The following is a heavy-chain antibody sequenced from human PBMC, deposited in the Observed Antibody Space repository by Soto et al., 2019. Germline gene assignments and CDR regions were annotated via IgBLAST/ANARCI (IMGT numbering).Heavy chain of an antibody. CDR2: ISWNSVFL. D-gene: IGHD6-13*01. CDR3: VKDIVASAGSYWYFDL. V-gene: IGHV3-9*01. CDR1: GFKFDDYA. Sequence: EGQLVESGGGLVQPGTSLRVSCGVSGFKFDDYAMHWVRQVPGKGLEWVSGISWNSVFLNYADSVKGRFTISRDNAKNSLYLQMDNLGPEDTAFYYCVKDIVASAGSYWYFDLWGRGTLVIVSS. J-gene: IGHJ2*01.